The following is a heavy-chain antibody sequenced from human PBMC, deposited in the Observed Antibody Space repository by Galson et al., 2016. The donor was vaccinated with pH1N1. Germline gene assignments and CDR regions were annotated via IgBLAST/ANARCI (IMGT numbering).Heavy chain of an antibody. CDR2: MNQDGNKK. J-gene: IGHJ4*02. Sequence: SLRLSCAASGFTLSSYWMSWVRQAPGKGLEWVANMNQDGNKKYYVDSVKGRFIIYRDYSKNSLYLQMNRLRAEDTAMYYCVRAVGRAEAHWGQGTLVTVSS. CDR1: GFTLSSYW. CDR3: VRAVGRAEAH. V-gene: IGHV3-7*01. D-gene: IGHD1-26*01.